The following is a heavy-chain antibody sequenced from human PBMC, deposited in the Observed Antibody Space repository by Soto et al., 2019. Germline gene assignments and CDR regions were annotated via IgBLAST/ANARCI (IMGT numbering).Heavy chain of an antibody. CDR3: ASLYCSGGSCYSKWFDP. CDR1: GGSISSGGYY. CDR2: IYYSGST. D-gene: IGHD2-15*01. Sequence: PSETLSLTCTVSGGSISSGGYYWSWIRQHPGKGLEWIGYIYYSGSTYYNPSLKSRVTISVDTSKNQFSLKLSSVTAADTAVYYCASLYCSGGSCYSKWFDPWGQGTLVTVSS. V-gene: IGHV4-31*03. J-gene: IGHJ5*02.